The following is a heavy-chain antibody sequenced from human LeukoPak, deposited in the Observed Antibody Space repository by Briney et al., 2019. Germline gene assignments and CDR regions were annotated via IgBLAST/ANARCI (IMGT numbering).Heavy chain of an antibody. D-gene: IGHD3-10*01. Sequence: GGSRRPSCAASGFTLSSYAMSWVRKAPGKGLEWVSYISSGSSTIYYADSGKGRFTISRDNAKNSLYRQMNSLRDEDTAVYYCARKPPLWYYFDYWGQGTLVTVSS. CDR1: GFTLSSYA. CDR2: ISSGSSTI. J-gene: IGHJ4*02. V-gene: IGHV3-48*02. CDR3: ARKPPLWYYFDY.